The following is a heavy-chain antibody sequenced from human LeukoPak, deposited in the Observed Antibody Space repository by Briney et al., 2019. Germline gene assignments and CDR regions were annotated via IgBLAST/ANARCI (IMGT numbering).Heavy chain of an antibody. CDR3: ATVSTTVTSLFDS. Sequence: GGSLRLSCAASGFTFSSYSMNWVRQAPGKGLEWVASIKRDGSEKYYGDSVKGRFTISRDNARKSLYLQMNSLRAEDTAVYYCATVSTTVTSLFDSWGQGTLVTVSS. J-gene: IGHJ4*02. CDR1: GFTFSSYS. V-gene: IGHV3-7*03. D-gene: IGHD4-17*01. CDR2: IKRDGSEK.